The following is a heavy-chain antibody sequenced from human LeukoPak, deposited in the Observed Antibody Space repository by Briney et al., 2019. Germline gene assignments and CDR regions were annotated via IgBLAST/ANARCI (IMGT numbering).Heavy chain of an antibody. CDR3: VRGPYGASISNWFDP. V-gene: IGHV4-59*01. CDR1: GDSITGYS. D-gene: IGHD4/OR15-4a*01. Sequence: SETLSLTCSVSGDSITGYSWSWIRQTPGKGLEWVGYIYYNGDTHYNPSLNSRLSMSVDTPNKQFSLNLRSAAAADTAVYYCVRGPYGASISNWFDPWGQGLLVTVSS. CDR2: IYYNGDT. J-gene: IGHJ5*02.